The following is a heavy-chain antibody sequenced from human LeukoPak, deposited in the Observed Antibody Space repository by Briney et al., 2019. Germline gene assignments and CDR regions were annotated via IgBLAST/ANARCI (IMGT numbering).Heavy chain of an antibody. CDR1: GGSISSYY. CDR3: ARGYGYGPGGDAFDI. D-gene: IGHD5-18*01. CDR2: IYTSGST. V-gene: IGHV4-4*07. J-gene: IGHJ3*02. Sequence: PSETLSLTCTVSGGSISSYYWSWIRRPAGKGLEWIGRIYTSGSTNYNPSLKSRVTMSVDTSKNQFSLKLSSVTAADTAVYYCARGYGYGPGGDAFDIWGQGTMVTVSS.